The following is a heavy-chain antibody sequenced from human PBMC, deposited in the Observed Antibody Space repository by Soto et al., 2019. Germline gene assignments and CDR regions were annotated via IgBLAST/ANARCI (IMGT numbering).Heavy chain of an antibody. V-gene: IGHV3-15*01. CDR3: TTDRHPTPYSGSYYYYYGMDV. J-gene: IGHJ6*02. Sequence: GGSLRLSCAASGFTFSNAWMSWVRQAPGKGLEWVGRIKSKTDGGTTDYATPVKGRFTISRDDSKNTLYLQMNSLKTEDTAVYYCTTDRHPTPYSGSYYYYYGMDVWGQGTTVTVSS. CDR1: GFTFSNAW. CDR2: IKSKTDGGTT. D-gene: IGHD1-26*01.